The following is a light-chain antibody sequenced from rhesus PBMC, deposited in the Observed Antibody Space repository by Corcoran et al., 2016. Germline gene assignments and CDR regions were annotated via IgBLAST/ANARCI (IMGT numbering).Light chain of an antibody. Sequence: DIQMTQSPSSLSASVGDTVTITCRASQGISIYLNWFQQKPGKAPKLLIYDASPLESGVPSRFSGSGSGTDFTLTISSLQPEDFAAYYCLQHNSYPFTFGPGTKLDIK. CDR2: DAS. CDR3: LQHNSYPFT. J-gene: IGKJ3*01. CDR1: QGISIY. V-gene: IGKV1-28*03.